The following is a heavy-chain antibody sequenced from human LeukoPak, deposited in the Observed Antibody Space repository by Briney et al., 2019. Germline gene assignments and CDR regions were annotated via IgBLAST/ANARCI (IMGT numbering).Heavy chain of an antibody. CDR2: ISGSGGST. V-gene: IGHV3-23*01. J-gene: IGHJ3*02. CDR3: AKTPGVADPRHDAFDI. D-gene: IGHD6-19*01. Sequence: GGSLRLSCAASGFTFSSYAMSRVRQAPGKGLEWVSAISGSGGSTYYADSVKGRFTISRDNSKNTLYLQMNSLRAEDTAVYYCAKTPGVADPRHDAFDIWGQGTMVTVSS. CDR1: GFTFSSYA.